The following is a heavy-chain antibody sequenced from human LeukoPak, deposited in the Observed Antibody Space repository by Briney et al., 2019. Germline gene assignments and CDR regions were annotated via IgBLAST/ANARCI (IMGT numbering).Heavy chain of an antibody. CDR2: THSSGGT. V-gene: IGHV3-66*03. CDR1: GFTGSHNY. CDR3: ARCKASSSWYDGFDY. J-gene: IGHJ4*02. D-gene: IGHD6-13*01. Sequence: GGSLRLSCAASGFTGSHNYMSWVRQAPGKGLEWVSATHSSGGTYYADSVKGRFTISRDTSKNTLYLQMNSLRTEDTAVYYCARCKASSSWYDGFDYWGQGTLVTVSS.